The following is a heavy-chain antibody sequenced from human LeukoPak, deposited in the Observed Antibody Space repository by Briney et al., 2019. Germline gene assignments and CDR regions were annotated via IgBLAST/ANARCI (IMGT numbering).Heavy chain of an antibody. CDR2: ISYDGSNK. Sequence: GGSLRLSCAASGFTFSSYAMHWVRQAPGKGLEWVAVISYDGSNKYYADSVKGRFTISRDNSKNTLHLQMNSLRAEDTAVYYCARLADSSSWYPEDYWGQGTLVTVSS. V-gene: IGHV3-30*01. CDR1: GFTFSSYA. J-gene: IGHJ4*02. CDR3: ARLADSSSWYPEDY. D-gene: IGHD6-13*01.